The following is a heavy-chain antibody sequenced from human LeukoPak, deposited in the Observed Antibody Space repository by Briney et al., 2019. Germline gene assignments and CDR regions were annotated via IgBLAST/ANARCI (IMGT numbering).Heavy chain of an antibody. V-gene: IGHV3-21*06. CDR3: ARGKFDSSGYYIDY. J-gene: IGHJ4*02. Sequence: PGGSLRLSCAASIFTFSTYSMNWVRQAPGKGLEWVSAISGSGSYISYADSMKGRFTISRDSAKNSVYLQMNSLRSEDTAVYYCARGKFDSSGYYIDYWGQGTLVTVSS. CDR2: ISGSGSYI. CDR1: IFTFSTYS. D-gene: IGHD3-22*01.